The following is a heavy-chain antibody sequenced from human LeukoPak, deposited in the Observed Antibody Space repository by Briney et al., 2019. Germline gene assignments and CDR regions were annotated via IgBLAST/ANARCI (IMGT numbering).Heavy chain of an antibody. J-gene: IGHJ4*02. Sequence: SETLSLTCAVYGGSFSGYYWSWIRQPPGKGLEWIGEINHSGSTNYNPSLKSRVTISVDTSKNQFSLKLSSVTAADTAVYYCARTTRIAAGAYFDYWGQGTLVTVSS. CDR3: ARTTRIAAGAYFDY. D-gene: IGHD6-6*01. CDR1: GGSFSGYY. V-gene: IGHV4-34*01. CDR2: INHSGST.